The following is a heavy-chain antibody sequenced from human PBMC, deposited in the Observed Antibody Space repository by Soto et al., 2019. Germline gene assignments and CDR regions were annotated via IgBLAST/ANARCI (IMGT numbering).Heavy chain of an antibody. CDR2: MNPKNDNT. CDR1: GSTFTSHE. D-gene: IGHD6-13*01. CDR3: ARSDGIALAYDI. Sequence: GASVKVSCKASGSTFTSHEIIWVRKAPGQGLEWMGWMNPKNDNTASGQRFQGRVTLTRSTSITTAYMELTSLTPEDTAVYFCARSDGIALAYDIWGQGTMVTASS. V-gene: IGHV1-8*01. J-gene: IGHJ3*02.